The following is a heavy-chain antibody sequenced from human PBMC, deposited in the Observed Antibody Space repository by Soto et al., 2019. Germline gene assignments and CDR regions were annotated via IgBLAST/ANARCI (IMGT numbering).Heavy chain of an antibody. Sequence: SETLSLTCTVSGGSISSYYWSWIRQPPGKGLEWIGYIYYSGSTNYNPSLKSRVTISVDTSKNQFSLKLSSVTAADTAGYYCARTTTVTTHYDYWGQGTLVTVS. V-gene: IGHV4-59*01. CDR2: IYYSGST. D-gene: IGHD4-17*01. CDR1: GGSISSYY. CDR3: ARTTTVTTHYDY. J-gene: IGHJ4*02.